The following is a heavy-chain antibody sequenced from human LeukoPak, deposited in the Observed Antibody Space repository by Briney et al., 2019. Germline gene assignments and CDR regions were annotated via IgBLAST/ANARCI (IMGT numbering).Heavy chain of an antibody. D-gene: IGHD3-10*01. CDR1: GYSFTSYW. Sequence: GESLKISCKGSGYSFTSYWIGWVRQMPGKGLKWMGIIYPGDSDTRYSPSFQGQVTISADKSISTAYLQWSSLKASDTAMYYCARPTMVRGVIPSWFDYRGQGTLVTVSS. CDR2: IYPGDSDT. V-gene: IGHV5-51*01. CDR3: ARPTMVRGVIPSWFDY. J-gene: IGHJ4*02.